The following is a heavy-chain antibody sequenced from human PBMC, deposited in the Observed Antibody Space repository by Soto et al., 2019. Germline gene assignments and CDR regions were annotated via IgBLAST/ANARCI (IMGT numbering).Heavy chain of an antibody. J-gene: IGHJ5*02. Sequence: ASVKVSCKASGYTFTGYYMHWVRQAPGQGLEWMGWINPNSGGTNYAQKFQGRVTMTRDTSISTAYMELSRLRSDDTAVYYCARDGRGYSGYDPRRNWFDPWGQGPLVTVYS. CDR3: ARDGRGYSGYDPRRNWFDP. CDR2: INPNSGGT. CDR1: GYTFTGYY. D-gene: IGHD5-12*01. V-gene: IGHV1-2*02.